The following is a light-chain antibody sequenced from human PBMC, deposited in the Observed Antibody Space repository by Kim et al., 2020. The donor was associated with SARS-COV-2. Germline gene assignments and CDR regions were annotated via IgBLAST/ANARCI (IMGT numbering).Light chain of an antibody. CDR3: QQYNSYPWT. CDR2: EAS. J-gene: IGKJ1*01. Sequence: DIQMTQSPSTLSASVGDRVTITCRASQTISSWLAWYSQKAGKAPKLLIYEASSLESGVPSRFSGSGSGTEFTLTINSLQPDDFATYYCQQYNSYPWTFGQGTEVDIK. V-gene: IGKV1-5*03. CDR1: QTISSW.